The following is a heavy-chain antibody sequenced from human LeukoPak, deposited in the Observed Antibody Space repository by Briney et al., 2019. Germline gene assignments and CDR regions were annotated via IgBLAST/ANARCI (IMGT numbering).Heavy chain of an antibody. V-gene: IGHV3-21*01. CDR1: GFTLSSYS. D-gene: IGHD3-10*01. CDR2: ISSSSRYI. J-gene: IGHJ4*02. Sequence: PGGSLRLSCAASGFTLSSYSMNWVRQAPGKGLEWVSSISSSSRYIYYADSVKGRFTISRDNAKNSLYLQMNSLRAEDTAVYYCARASLNDYYGSGSYKVWGQGTLVTVSS. CDR3: ARASLNDYYGSGSYKV.